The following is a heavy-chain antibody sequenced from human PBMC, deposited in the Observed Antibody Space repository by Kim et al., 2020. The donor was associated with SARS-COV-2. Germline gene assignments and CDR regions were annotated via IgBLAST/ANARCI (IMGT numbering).Heavy chain of an antibody. Sequence: SVKVSCKASGGTFSSYAISWVRQAPGQGLEWMGGIIPIFGTANYAQKFQGRVTITADKSTSTAYMELSSLRSEDTAVYYCARRHVVVTAIFAFDIWGQGTMVTVSS. V-gene: IGHV1-69*06. CDR3: ARRHVVVTAIFAFDI. J-gene: IGHJ3*02. CDR2: IIPIFGTA. D-gene: IGHD2-21*02. CDR1: GGTFSSYA.